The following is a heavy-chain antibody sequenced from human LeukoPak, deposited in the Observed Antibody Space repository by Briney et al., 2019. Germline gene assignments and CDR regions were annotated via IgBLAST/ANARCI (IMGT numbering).Heavy chain of an antibody. CDR2: ISYDGSNK. J-gene: IGHJ4*02. CDR1: GFTFSSYA. Sequence: AGGSLRLSCAASGFTFSSYAMHWVRQAPGKGVEWVTIISYDGSNKYYADSVKGRFTISRDNSKNTLYLQMNSLRAEDTAVYYCARGQGDSSAGLDYWGQGTLVTVSS. D-gene: IGHD3-22*01. V-gene: IGHV3-30-3*01. CDR3: ARGQGDSSAGLDY.